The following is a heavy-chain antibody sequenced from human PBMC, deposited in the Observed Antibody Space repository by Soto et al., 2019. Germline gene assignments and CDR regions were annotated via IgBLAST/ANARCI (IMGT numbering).Heavy chain of an antibody. J-gene: IGHJ6*02. Sequence: EVQLLESGGVLVQSGGSLRLSCAASGFTFSSYAMSWVRQAPGKGLEWVSAISGSGGSTYYADSVKGRFTISRDNSKNTLYLQMNSLRAEDTAVYYCAKDRGGHYYYYGMDVWGQGTTVTVSS. V-gene: IGHV3-23*01. CDR2: ISGSGGST. D-gene: IGHD2-15*01. CDR1: GFTFSSYA. CDR3: AKDRGGHYYYYGMDV.